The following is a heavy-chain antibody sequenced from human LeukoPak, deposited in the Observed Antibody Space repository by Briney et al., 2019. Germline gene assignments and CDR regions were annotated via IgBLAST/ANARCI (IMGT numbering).Heavy chain of an antibody. CDR3: ARVRVAAGVIFDF. J-gene: IGHJ4*02. Sequence: SQTLSLTCTVSGDSISSGGYSWSWIGHHPGEGLRGIGYIYNSGSTHYNPSLKSRVTISVDTSKNQFSLKLSSVTAADTAVYYCARVRVAAGVIFDFWGQGTLVTVSS. CDR1: GDSISSGGYS. D-gene: IGHD6-13*01. V-gene: IGHV4-31*03. CDR2: IYNSGST.